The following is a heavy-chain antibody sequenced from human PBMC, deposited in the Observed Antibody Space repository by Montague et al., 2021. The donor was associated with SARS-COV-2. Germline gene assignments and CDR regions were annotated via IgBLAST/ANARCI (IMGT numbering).Heavy chain of an antibody. D-gene: IGHD1-7*01. V-gene: IGHV2-70*11. Sequence: PALAKPTQTLTLTCTFSGFSLTTSAICVSWIRQPPGKAPEWLARIDWDDDKHYNASLKTRLTISKDTSKNHVVLTMTNMDPVDTGTYYCARGGQPAGNYAPVVYYGLDVWGRGTTVIVSS. CDR2: IDWDDDK. CDR1: GFSLTTSAIC. CDR3: ARGGQPAGNYAPVVYYGLDV. J-gene: IGHJ6*02.